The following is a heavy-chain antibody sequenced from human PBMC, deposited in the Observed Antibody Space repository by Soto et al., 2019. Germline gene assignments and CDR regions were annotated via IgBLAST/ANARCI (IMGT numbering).Heavy chain of an antibody. J-gene: IGHJ6*02. CDR3: ARGKYSGYDWLDYYGMDV. CDR2: INPNSGGT. CDR1: GYTFTGYY. D-gene: IGHD5-12*01. V-gene: IGHV1-2*04. Sequence: GASVKVSCKASGYTFTGYYMHWVRQAPGQGLEWMGWINPNSGGTNYAQKFQGWVTMTRDTSISTAYMELSRLRSDDTAVYYCARGKYSGYDWLDYYGMDVWGQGTTVTVSS.